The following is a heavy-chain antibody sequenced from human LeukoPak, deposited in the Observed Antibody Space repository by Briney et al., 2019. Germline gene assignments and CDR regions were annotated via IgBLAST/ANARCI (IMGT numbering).Heavy chain of an antibody. CDR3: ARNVAVAGTGGD. J-gene: IGHJ4*02. CDR2: IYYSGST. CDR1: GGSISSYY. Sequence: PSETLSLTCTVSGGSISSYYWSWIRQPPGKGLEWIGYIYYSGSTNYNPSLKSRVTISVDTSKNQFSLKLSSVTAADTAVYYCARNVAVAGTGGDWGQGTLVTVSS. V-gene: IGHV4-59*08. D-gene: IGHD6-19*01.